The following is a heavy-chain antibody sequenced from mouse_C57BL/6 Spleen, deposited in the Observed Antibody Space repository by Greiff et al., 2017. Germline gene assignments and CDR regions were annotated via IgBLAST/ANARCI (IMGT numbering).Heavy chain of an antibody. CDR3: ARNPHFTTVVEVYAMDY. Sequence: QVQLQQPGAELVRPGSSVKLSCKASGYTFTSYWMHWVKQRPIQGLEWIGNIDPSDSETHYNQKFKDKATLTVDKSSSTAYMQLSSLTSEDSAVYYCARNPHFTTVVEVYAMDYWGQGTSVTVSS. CDR1: GYTFTSYW. J-gene: IGHJ4*01. D-gene: IGHD1-1*01. V-gene: IGHV1-52*01. CDR2: IDPSDSET.